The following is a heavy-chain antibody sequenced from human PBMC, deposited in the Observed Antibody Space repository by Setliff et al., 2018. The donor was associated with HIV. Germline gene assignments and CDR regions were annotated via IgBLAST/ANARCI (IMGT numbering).Heavy chain of an antibody. D-gene: IGHD2-21*01. CDR2: IRGKSFGGTR. CDR1: GFPFGVYT. CDR3: SRDRATYFASAPSH. J-gene: IGHJ4*02. Sequence: PGGSLRLSCKTSGFPFGVYTMNWVRQAPGKGLEWVASIRGKSFGGTREYAASVRGRFTISRDESKSIAYLQMDSLKTEDTAVYYCSRDRATYFASAPSHWGQGTLVTVPQ. V-gene: IGHV3-49*04.